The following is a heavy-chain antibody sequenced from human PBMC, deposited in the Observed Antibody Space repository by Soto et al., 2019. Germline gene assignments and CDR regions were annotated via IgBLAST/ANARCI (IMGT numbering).Heavy chain of an antibody. CDR1: GFTFSDSG. CDR3: GRSNRYSGSSGWGGGFDY. J-gene: IGHJ4*02. Sequence: QVQLVESGGGVVQPGGSLRLSCATSGFTFSDSGMHWVRQAPGKGLEWVAVIWSDGSDKSYADSVEGRFTISRDNSKNTLYIQMNRLRAEDRGVYYCGRSNRYSGSSGWGGGFDYWGQGTLVTVSS. D-gene: IGHD6-6*01. V-gene: IGHV3-33*01. CDR2: IWSDGSDK.